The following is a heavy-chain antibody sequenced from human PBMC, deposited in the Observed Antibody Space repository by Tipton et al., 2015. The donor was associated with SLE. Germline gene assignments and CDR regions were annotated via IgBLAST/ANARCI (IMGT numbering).Heavy chain of an antibody. CDR1: GYIFANYD. CDR2: MNPNSGKT. D-gene: IGHD1-14*01. CDR3: ARGYRNQFGY. V-gene: IGHV1-8*02. J-gene: IGHJ4*02. Sequence: QVQLVQSGAEVKKPGASVKVSCKASGYIFANYDINWVRQATGQGLEWVGWMNPNSGKTGYGQKFQGRVAMTRNISVSTAYMEVSTLRSEDTAVYYCARGYRNQFGYWGQGTLITVSS.